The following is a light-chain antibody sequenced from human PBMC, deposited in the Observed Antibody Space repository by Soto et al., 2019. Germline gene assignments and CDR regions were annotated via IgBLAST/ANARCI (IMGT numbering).Light chain of an antibody. CDR1: GSDVGAYNF. CDR3: SSYAGGNNLVV. J-gene: IGLJ2*01. Sequence: DLTQPPSASGSPGQSVTISCTGTGSDVGAYNFVSWYQHHPGKAPQALIYEVYKRPSGVPDRFSGSKSGNTGSLTVSGLQAEDEADYYCSSYAGGNNLVVFGGGIKVTVL. V-gene: IGLV2-8*01. CDR2: EVY.